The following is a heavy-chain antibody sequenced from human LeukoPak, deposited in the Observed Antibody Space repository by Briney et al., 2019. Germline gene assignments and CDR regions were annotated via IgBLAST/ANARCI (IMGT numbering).Heavy chain of an antibody. CDR2: IYPRDGST. J-gene: IGHJ4*02. CDR1: GYTFTSYD. CDR3: ARDQEGFDY. Sequence: ASVKVSCKASGYTFTSYDINWVRHATGQGLEWMGMIYPRDGSTSYAQKFQGRVTVTRDTSTSTVHMELSGLRSEDTAVYYCARDQEGFDYWGQGTLVTVSS. V-gene: IGHV1-46*01.